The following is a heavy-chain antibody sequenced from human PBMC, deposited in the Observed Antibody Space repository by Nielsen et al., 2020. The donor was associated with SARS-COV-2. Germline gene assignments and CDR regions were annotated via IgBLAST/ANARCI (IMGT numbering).Heavy chain of an antibody. J-gene: IGHJ5*02. V-gene: IGHV3-9*01. D-gene: IGHD6-19*01. CDR1: GFTFDDYA. CDR2: ISWNSGSI. CDR3: ARAGSGWYH. Sequence: SLKISCAASGFTFDDYAMHWVRQAPGKGLEWVSGISWNSGSIGYADSVKGRFTISRDNAKNTLYLQMNSLRAEDTAVYYCARAGSGWYHWGQGTLVTVSS.